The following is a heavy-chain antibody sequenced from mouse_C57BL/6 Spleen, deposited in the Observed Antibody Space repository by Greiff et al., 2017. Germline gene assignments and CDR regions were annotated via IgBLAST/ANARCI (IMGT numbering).Heavy chain of an antibody. J-gene: IGHJ4*01. CDR1: GFTFSDYG. Sequence: EVQLMESGGGLVKPGGSLKLSCAASGFTFSDYGMHWVRQAPEKGLEWVAYISSGSSTIYYADTVKGRFTISRDNAKNTLFLQMTSLRSEDTAMYYCARLSGSSPYYAMDYWGQGTSVTVSS. CDR2: ISSGSSTI. V-gene: IGHV5-17*01. CDR3: ARLSGSSPYYAMDY. D-gene: IGHD1-1*01.